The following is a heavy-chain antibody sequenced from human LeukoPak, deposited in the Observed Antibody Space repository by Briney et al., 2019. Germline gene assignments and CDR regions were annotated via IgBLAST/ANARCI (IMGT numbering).Heavy chain of an antibody. V-gene: IGHV1-69*06. Sequence: GSSVKVSCKASGGTFSSYAISWVRQAPGQGLEWMGGIIPIFGTANYAQKFQGRVTITADKSTSTAYMGLSSLRSEDTAVYYCARGGDDYGTRYYFDYWGQGTLVTVSS. CDR3: ARGGDDYGTRYYFDY. D-gene: IGHD4-17*01. CDR1: GGTFSSYA. J-gene: IGHJ4*02. CDR2: IIPIFGTA.